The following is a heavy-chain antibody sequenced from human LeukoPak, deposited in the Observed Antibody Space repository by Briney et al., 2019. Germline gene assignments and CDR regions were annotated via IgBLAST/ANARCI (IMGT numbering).Heavy chain of an antibody. CDR3: ARARDGHINNWFDP. Sequence: SETLSLTCAVSGGXINSYYCSWIRQPPGKGLEWIGYIYYSGSTNYNPSLKSRVTISVDTSKNQFSLKMSSVTAADTAVYYCARARDGHINNWFDPWGQGTLVIVSS. J-gene: IGHJ5*02. CDR1: GGXINSYY. V-gene: IGHV4-59*01. D-gene: IGHD5-24*01. CDR2: IYYSGST.